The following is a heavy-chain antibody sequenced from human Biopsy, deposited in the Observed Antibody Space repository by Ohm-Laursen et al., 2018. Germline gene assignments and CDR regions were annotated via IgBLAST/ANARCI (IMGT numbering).Heavy chain of an antibody. V-gene: IGHV4-4*08. D-gene: IGHD3-22*01. Sequence: SDTLSLTCSVSGGSLNNHYWSWIRQSPGKGLEWLAYIYSSGRTNYNPSLKSRIIVSVETSKNQLSLKVTSVTATDTAMYYCARHDRSGYWGLDYWGQGALVTVSA. CDR1: GGSLNNHY. J-gene: IGHJ4*02. CDR3: ARHDRSGYWGLDY. CDR2: IYSSGRT.